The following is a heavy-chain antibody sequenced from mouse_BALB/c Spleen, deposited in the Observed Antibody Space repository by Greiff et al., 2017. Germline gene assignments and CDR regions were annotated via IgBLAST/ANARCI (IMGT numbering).Heavy chain of an antibody. CDR2: ISSGSSTI. D-gene: IGHD2-14*01. CDR1: GFTFSSFG. V-gene: IGHV5-17*02. J-gene: IGHJ4*01. Sequence: EVKLMESGGGLVQPGGSRKLSCAASGFTFSSFGMHWVRQAPEKGLEWVAYISSGSSTIYYADTVKGRFTISRDNPKNTLFLQMTSLRSEDTAMYYCARSYYRYDYYAMDYWGQGTSVTVSS. CDR3: ARSYYRYDYYAMDY.